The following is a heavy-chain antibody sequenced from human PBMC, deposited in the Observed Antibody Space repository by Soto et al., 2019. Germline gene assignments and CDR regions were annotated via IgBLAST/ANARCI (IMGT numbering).Heavy chain of an antibody. D-gene: IGHD4-4*01. CDR2: ITGSGGST. V-gene: IGHV3-23*01. CDR1: GFTFSSYA. CDR3: AKGTSRTTTLSWFDP. Sequence: GGSLRLSCAASGFTFSSYAMSWVRQAPGKGLEWVSAITGSGGSTYYADSVKGRFTISRDNSKNTLYLQMNSLRAEDTAVYYCAKGTSRTTTLSWFDPWGQGTLVTVSS. J-gene: IGHJ5*02.